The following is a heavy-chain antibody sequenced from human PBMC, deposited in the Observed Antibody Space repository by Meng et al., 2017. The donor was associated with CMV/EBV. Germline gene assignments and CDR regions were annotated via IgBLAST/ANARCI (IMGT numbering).Heavy chain of an antibody. CDR2: ISYDGSNK. CDR1: GFTFSSYA. CDR3: ARGRDYDSSGYYGY. D-gene: IGHD3-22*01. Sequence: GESLKISCAASGFTFSSYAMHWVRQAPGKGLEWVAVISYDGSNKYYADSVKGRFTISRDNSKNTLYLQMNSLRAEDTAVYYCARGRDYDSSGYYGYWGQGTQVTVSS. J-gene: IGHJ4*02. V-gene: IGHV3-30*04.